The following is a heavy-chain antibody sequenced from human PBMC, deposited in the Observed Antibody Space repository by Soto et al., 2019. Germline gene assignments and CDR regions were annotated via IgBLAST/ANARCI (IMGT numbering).Heavy chain of an antibody. CDR2: IKQDGSEK. V-gene: IGHV3-7*01. J-gene: IGHJ6*03. CDR1: GFTFSSYW. D-gene: IGHD3-3*01. Sequence: QSGGSLRLSCAASGFTFSSYWMSWVRQAPGKGLEWVANIKQDGSEKYYVDSVKGRFTISRDNAKNSLYLQMNSLRAEDTAVYYCAREVGVRSIFGFSYYYYYMDVWGKGTTVTVSS. CDR3: AREVGVRSIFGFSYYYYYMDV.